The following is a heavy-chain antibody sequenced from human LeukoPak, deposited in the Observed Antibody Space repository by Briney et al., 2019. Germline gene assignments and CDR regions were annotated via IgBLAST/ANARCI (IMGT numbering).Heavy chain of an antibody. J-gene: IGHJ4*02. CDR3: ATGKTYFDY. CDR1: GGSVSSGSYY. Sequence: SETLSLTCTVSGGSVSSGSYYWSWIRQPPGKVLGWGGYIYYSGSNNYNPSLKRRATIVVNTHNNQFPLQLSAATAAEPAVYYCATGKTYFDYWGQGTLVTVSS. V-gene: IGHV4-61*01. CDR2: IYYSGSN.